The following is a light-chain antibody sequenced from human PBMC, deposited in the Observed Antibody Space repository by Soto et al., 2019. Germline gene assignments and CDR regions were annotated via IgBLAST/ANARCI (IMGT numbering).Light chain of an antibody. V-gene: IGKV3-15*01. CDR3: QQDHNWPTIT. Sequence: EIVMTQSPATLSVSPGERATLSFRSSQSVSSNLAWYQQKPGQAPRLLIYDASTRATGLPARFSGSGAGTEFTLTISSRQSEDFAVYPCQQDHNWPTITFGQGTRLEIK. CDR2: DAS. J-gene: IGKJ5*01. CDR1: QSVSSN.